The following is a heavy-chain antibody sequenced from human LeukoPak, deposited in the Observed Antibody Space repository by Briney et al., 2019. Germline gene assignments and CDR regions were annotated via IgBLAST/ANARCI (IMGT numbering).Heavy chain of an antibody. D-gene: IGHD3-3*01. Sequence: GGSLRLSCAASGFTVSSNYMSWVRQAPGKGLEWVSVIYSGGSTYYADSVKGRFTISRDNSKNTLYLQMNSLRPDDTAVYYCVRDPIFGVGGNYFDSWGQGTLVTVSS. J-gene: IGHJ4*02. CDR2: IYSGGST. V-gene: IGHV3-66*01. CDR3: VRDPIFGVGGNYFDS. CDR1: GFTVSSNY.